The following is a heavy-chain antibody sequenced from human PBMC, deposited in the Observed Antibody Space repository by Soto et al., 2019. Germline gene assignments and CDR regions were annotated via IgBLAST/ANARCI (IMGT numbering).Heavy chain of an antibody. CDR1: GFTFSYYA. CDR3: ARVDRASTILSSLDY. CDR2: ISSTGDNT. D-gene: IGHD2-2*03. V-gene: IGHV3-64*01. J-gene: IGHJ4*02. Sequence: EVQLVQSGGGLVQPGGSLRLSCATSGFTFSYYAMHWVRQAPGKGLEFVSAISSTGDNTYYANSVKGRFVISRDNSKTTLYLQMCSLRAEDMAVYYCARVDRASTILSSLDYWGQGALVTVSS.